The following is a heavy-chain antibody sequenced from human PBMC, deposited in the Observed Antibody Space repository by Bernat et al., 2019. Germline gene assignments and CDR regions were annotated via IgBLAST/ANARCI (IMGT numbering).Heavy chain of an antibody. Sequence: QVQLVESGGGVVQPGRSLRLSCAASGFTFSSYAMHWVRQAPGKGLEWVAVISYDGSNKYYADSVKGRFTISRDNSKNTLYLQMNSLRAEDTAVYYCARDCSGGSCFDYWGKGTLVTVSS. V-gene: IGHV3-30-3*01. J-gene: IGHJ4*02. CDR2: ISYDGSNK. CDR3: ARDCSGGSCFDY. D-gene: IGHD2-15*01. CDR1: GFTFSSYA.